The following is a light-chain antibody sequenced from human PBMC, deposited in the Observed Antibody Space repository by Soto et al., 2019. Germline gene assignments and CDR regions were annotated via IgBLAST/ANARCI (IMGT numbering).Light chain of an antibody. CDR2: GAS. Sequence: EIVMTQSPVTLSMSPGERATLSCRASQSVSRDLAWYQQRPGQAPRLLIFGASSRATGIPDRFSGSGSGTEFSLPLSGLQAEDFAVYYCQQYYNWPPFTFGPGTKVDIK. CDR3: QQYYNWPPFT. J-gene: IGKJ3*01. CDR1: QSVSRD. V-gene: IGKV3-15*01.